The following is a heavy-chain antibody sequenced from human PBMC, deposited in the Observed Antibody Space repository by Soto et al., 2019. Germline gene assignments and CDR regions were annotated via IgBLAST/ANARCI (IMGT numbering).Heavy chain of an antibody. J-gene: IGHJ6*02. CDR2: IIPIFGTA. D-gene: IGHD3-10*01. CDR1: GGTFSSYA. V-gene: IGHV1-69*06. CDR3: ARARYWDYGSGSSRTYYHYGMDV. Sequence: SVKVSCKASGGTFSSYAISWVRQAPGQGLEWMGGIIPIFGTANYAQKFQGRVTITADKSTSTAYMELSSLRSEDTAVYYCARARYWDYGSGSSRTYYHYGMDVWGQGTTVTVSS.